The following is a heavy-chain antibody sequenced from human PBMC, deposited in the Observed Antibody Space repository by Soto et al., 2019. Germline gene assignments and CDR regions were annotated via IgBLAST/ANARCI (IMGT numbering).Heavy chain of an antibody. J-gene: IGHJ4*02. D-gene: IGHD5-12*01. V-gene: IGHV1-18*01. CDR1: GYTFTSYA. CDR2: ISAYNGNT. CDR3: ERDSGYGIFDY. Sequence: QVQLVQSGAEVKKPGASVKVSCKASGYTFTSYAISWVRQAPGQGLEWMGWISAYNGNTNYAQKLQGRVTMTTDTSTRTGDMELRSLRYGVTAVYYCERDSGYGIFDYWGQGTLVTVSS.